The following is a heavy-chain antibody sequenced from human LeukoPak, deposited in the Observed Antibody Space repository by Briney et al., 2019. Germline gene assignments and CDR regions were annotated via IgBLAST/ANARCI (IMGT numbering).Heavy chain of an antibody. Sequence: PGGSLRLSCAASGFTFDDYGMSWVRQAPGKGLEWVSGINWNGGSTGYADSVKGRFTISRDNSKNTLYLQMNSLRAGDTAIYYCARSYAPGYIWGQGTMVTVSS. CDR3: ARSYAPGYI. J-gene: IGHJ3*02. CDR2: INWNGGST. V-gene: IGHV3-20*04. CDR1: GFTFDDYG. D-gene: IGHD2-2*01.